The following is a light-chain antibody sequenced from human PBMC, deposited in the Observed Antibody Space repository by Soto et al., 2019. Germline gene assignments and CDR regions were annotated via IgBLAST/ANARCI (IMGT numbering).Light chain of an antibody. CDR2: GAS. Sequence: EIVLTQSPGTLSLSPGERATLNCRASQSVRSSYLAWYQQQPGQAPRLLIHGASRRATGIPDRFSGSGSGTEFTLTINRLEPEDFAVYFCQQYGDMWTFGQGTKVDI. V-gene: IGKV3-20*01. CDR1: QSVRSSY. CDR3: QQYGDMWT. J-gene: IGKJ1*01.